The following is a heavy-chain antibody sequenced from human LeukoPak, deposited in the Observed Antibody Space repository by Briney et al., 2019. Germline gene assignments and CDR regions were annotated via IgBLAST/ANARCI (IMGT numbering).Heavy chain of an antibody. CDR3: ASPGRIEHGMDI. J-gene: IGHJ6*02. CDR1: GGTFISYV. Sequence: ASLKVSCKASGGTFISYVISWVRQAPGQGLEWMGGIIPTFGIANYAQKFQGRVTITAHKSTSTASMELSSLRSENTAVYYCASPGRIEHGMDIWGQGTTVTVSS. CDR2: IIPTFGIA. V-gene: IGHV1-69*10. D-gene: IGHD5-18*01.